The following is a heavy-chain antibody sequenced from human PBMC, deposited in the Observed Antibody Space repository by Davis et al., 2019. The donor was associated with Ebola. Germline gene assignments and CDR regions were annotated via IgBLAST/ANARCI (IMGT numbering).Heavy chain of an antibody. CDR1: GDSMKTYL. J-gene: IGHJ5*02. D-gene: IGHD3-3*01. CDR2: IFYSGST. V-gene: IGHV4-59*01. CDR3: ARVNYDFWSGYYTGNWFDP. Sequence: SETLSLTCTVPGDSMKTYLWSWIRQPPGKGLEWIGYIFYSGSTNYNPSLKSRVTISVDTSKNQFSLKLSSVTAADTAVYYCARVNYDFWSGYYTGNWFDPWGQGTLVTVSS.